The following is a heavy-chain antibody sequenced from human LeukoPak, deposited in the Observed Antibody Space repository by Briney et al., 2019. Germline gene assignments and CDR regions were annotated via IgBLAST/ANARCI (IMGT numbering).Heavy chain of an antibody. V-gene: IGHV3-7*01. CDR1: GFSISSHW. Sequence: EGSLRLSCVASGFSISSHWMSWVRQAPGKGLEWVASLKEDVSARNLVDSVKGRFTISTDNAKNSLYLQMNSLRAEDTAVYYCAKEYGGGLENWGQGTLVTVSS. J-gene: IGHJ4*02. CDR3: AKEYGGGLEN. D-gene: IGHD4-23*01. CDR2: LKEDVSAR.